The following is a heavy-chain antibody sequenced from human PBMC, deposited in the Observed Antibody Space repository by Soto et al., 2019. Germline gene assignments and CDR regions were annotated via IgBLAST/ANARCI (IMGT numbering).Heavy chain of an antibody. D-gene: IGHD3-22*01. CDR3: AREGGGHYYDSSGYYSAFDY. CDR1: GGTFSSYA. J-gene: IGHJ4*02. Sequence: QVQLVQSGAEVKKPGSSVKVSCKASGGTFSSYAISWVRQAPGQGLEWMGGIIPIFGTANYAQKFQGRVTITADESTSTAYMELSSLRSEDTAVYYCAREGGGHYYDSSGYYSAFDYWGQGTLVTVSS. CDR2: IIPIFGTA. V-gene: IGHV1-69*12.